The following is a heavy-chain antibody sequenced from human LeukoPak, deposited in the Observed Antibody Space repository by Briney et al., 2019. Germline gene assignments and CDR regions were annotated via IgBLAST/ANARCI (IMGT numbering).Heavy chain of an antibody. CDR1: GFTYSTYE. V-gene: IGHV3-48*03. D-gene: IGHD1-14*01. CDR3: ARDRKAGYYYYGMDV. Sequence: PGGSLRLSCAASGFTYSTYEMNWVRQAPGKGLEWVSYISSSGSTMYYADSAKGRFTISRDNAKNSLYLQMNSLRAEDTAAYYCARDRKAGYYYYGMDVWGQGTTVTVSS. J-gene: IGHJ6*02. CDR2: ISSSGSTM.